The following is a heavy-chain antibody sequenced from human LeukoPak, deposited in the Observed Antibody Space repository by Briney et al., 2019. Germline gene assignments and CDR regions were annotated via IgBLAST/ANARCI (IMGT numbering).Heavy chain of an antibody. Sequence: QPGGSLRLYCAASGFTFSSYAMSWVRQAPGKGLEWVSAISGSGGSTCYADSVKGRFTISRDNSKNTLYLRMNSLRAEDTAVYYCAKDLWLEAYYFDYWGQGTLVTVSS. D-gene: IGHD6-19*01. CDR3: AKDLWLEAYYFDY. J-gene: IGHJ4*02. V-gene: IGHV3-23*01. CDR2: ISGSGGST. CDR1: GFTFSSYA.